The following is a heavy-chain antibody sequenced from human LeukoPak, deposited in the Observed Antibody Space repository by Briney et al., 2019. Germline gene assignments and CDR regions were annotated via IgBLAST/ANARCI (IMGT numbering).Heavy chain of an antibody. CDR2: IHYSGTT. D-gene: IGHD4-23*01. CDR1: GGSISDDY. J-gene: IGHJ5*02. CDR3: ARDSGGGNSGWFDP. Sequence: SETLSLTCTVSGGSISDDYWSWLRQPPGEGLEWIAYIHYSGTTNYNPSLKSRVTISIDTSKKQFSLRLSSVTAADTAVYYCARDSGGGNSGWFDPWGQGTLVTVSS. V-gene: IGHV4-59*01.